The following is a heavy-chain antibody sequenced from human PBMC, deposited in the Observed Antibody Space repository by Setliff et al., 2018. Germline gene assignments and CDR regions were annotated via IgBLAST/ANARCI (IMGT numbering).Heavy chain of an antibody. CDR1: GYTFSSYS. CDR2: INAGNGNT. J-gene: IGHJ5*02. Sequence: ASVKVSCKASGYTFSSYSMHWVRQAPGQRLEWMGWINAGNGNTKYSQKFQGRVTITRDTSASTAYMELRSLRSDDTAVYYCARGVYCSSTSCSPGLNWFDPWGQGTLVTVSS. V-gene: IGHV1-3*01. D-gene: IGHD2-2*01. CDR3: ARGVYCSSTSCSPGLNWFDP.